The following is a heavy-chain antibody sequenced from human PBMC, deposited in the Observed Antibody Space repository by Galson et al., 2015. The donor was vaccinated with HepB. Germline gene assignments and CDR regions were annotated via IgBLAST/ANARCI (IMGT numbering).Heavy chain of an antibody. D-gene: IGHD4/OR15-4a*01. V-gene: IGHV3-21*01. CDR3: ARDGFAPPGTMAAVGDY. CDR2: ISSSSSYI. CDR1: GFTFSSYS. J-gene: IGHJ4*02. Sequence: SLRLSCAASGFTFSSYSMNWVRQAPGKGLEWVSSISSSSSYIYYADSVKGRFTISRDNAKNSLYLQMNSLRDEDTAVYYCARDGFAPPGTMAAVGDYWGQGTLVTVSS.